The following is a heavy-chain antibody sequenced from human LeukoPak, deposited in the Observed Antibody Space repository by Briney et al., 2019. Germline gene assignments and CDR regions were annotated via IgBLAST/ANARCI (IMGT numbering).Heavy chain of an antibody. D-gene: IGHD5-12*01. Sequence: PSETLSLTCTVSGGSISSYYWSWIRQPPGKGLEWIGYIYYSGSTNYNPSLKSRVAISVDTSKNQFSLKLSSVTAADTAVYYCARVSSGVATIKSRSILKYYFDYWGQGTLVTVSS. CDR2: IYYSGST. CDR3: ARVSSGVATIKSRSILKYYFDY. J-gene: IGHJ4*02. CDR1: GGSISSYY. V-gene: IGHV4-59*01.